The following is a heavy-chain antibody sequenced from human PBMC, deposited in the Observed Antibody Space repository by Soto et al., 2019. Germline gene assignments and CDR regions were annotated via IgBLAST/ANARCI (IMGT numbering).Heavy chain of an antibody. J-gene: IGHJ1*01. CDR3: ARDRTPYYYDSSGYYYEGYFQH. CDR1: GFTFSSYS. Sequence: EVQLVESGGGLVQPGGSLRLSCAASGFTFSSYSMNWVRQAPGKGLEWVSYISSSSSTIYYADSVKGRFTISRDNAKKSLYLQMNSLRDEDTAVYYCARDRTPYYYDSSGYYYEGYFQHWGQGTLVTVS. CDR2: ISSSSSTI. D-gene: IGHD3-22*01. V-gene: IGHV3-48*02.